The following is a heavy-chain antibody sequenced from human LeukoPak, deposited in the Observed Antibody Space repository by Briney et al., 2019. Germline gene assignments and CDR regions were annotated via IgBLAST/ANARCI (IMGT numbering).Heavy chain of an antibody. CDR1: GFTFSNAW. V-gene: IGHV3-66*01. CDR3: ARGGYSGSGNYFDY. J-gene: IGHJ4*02. Sequence: PGGSLRLSCAASGFTFSNAWMSWVRQAPGKGLEWVSVIYTGGSTYYADSVKGRFTISGDNSKNTLYLQMNSPRAEDTAVYYCARGGYSGSGNYFDYWGQGTLVTVSS. CDR2: IYTGGST. D-gene: IGHD3-10*01.